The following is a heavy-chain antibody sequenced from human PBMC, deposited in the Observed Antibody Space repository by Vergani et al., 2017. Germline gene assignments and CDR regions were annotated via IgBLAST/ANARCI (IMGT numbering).Heavy chain of an antibody. CDR3: AADRGSSSGYYSRFDP. CDR2: FDPEDGET. CDR1: GYTLTELS. D-gene: IGHD3-22*01. Sequence: QVQLVQSGAEVKKPGASVKVSCKVSGYTLTELSMHWVRQAPGKGLEWMGGFDPEDGETIYAQKFQGRVTMTEDTATDTAYMELSSLRSEDTAVYYCAADRGSSSGYYSRFDPWGQGTLVTVSS. J-gene: IGHJ5*02. V-gene: IGHV1-24*01.